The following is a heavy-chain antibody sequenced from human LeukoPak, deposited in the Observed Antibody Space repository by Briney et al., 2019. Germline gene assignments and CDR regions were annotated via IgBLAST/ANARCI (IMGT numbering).Heavy chain of an antibody. Sequence: GGSLRLSCAASGFTFSSYGMHWVRQAPGKGLEWVAVISYDGSNKYYADSVKGRFTISRDNSKNTLYLQMNSLRAEDTAVYYCARDPTAQRLVPATLSYFDYWGQGTLVTVSS. CDR2: ISYDGSNK. D-gene: IGHD6-13*01. J-gene: IGHJ4*02. CDR1: GFTFSSYG. CDR3: ARDPTAQRLVPATLSYFDY. V-gene: IGHV3-30*03.